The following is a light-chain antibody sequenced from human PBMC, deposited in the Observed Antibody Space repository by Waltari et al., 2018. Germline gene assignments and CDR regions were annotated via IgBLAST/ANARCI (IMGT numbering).Light chain of an antibody. CDR2: AAS. Sequence: DIQMTQSPSSLSASVGDRVIITCRASQNIASYLTWYQQKPGKAPKVLIYAASTLQSGVPSRFSGSGSGTDFTLTISSLQPEDFATYYCQQSYYSVTFGPGTKVDI. CDR3: QQSYYSVT. CDR1: QNIASY. V-gene: IGKV1-39*01. J-gene: IGKJ3*01.